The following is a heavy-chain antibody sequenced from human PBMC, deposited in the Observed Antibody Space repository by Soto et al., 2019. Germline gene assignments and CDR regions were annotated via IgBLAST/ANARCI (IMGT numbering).Heavy chain of an antibody. D-gene: IGHD6-13*01. CDR2: INPNSGGT. CDR3: ARPPLAAAGTHY. V-gene: IGHV1-2*02. CDR1: GYTFTGYY. J-gene: IGHJ4*02. Sequence: ASVKVSCKASGYTFTGYYMHWVRQAPGQGLEWMGWINPNSGGTNYAQKFQGRVTMTRDTSISTAYMELSRLRSDDTAVYYCARPPLAAAGTHYWGQGTLVTVSS.